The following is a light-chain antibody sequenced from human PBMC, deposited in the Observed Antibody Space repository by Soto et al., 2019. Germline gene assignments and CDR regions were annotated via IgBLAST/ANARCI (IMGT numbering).Light chain of an antibody. CDR1: SSDIGAYNF. Sequence: QSALTQPASVSGSPGQSITISCTGTSSDIGAYNFVSWYQQHPGKAPKLMLYDVNMRPSGVANRFSGSKSGNTASLTISGLEAEDEADYYCTSATTSTTMIFGGGTKLTVL. V-gene: IGLV2-14*03. CDR3: TSATTSTTMI. CDR2: DVN. J-gene: IGLJ2*01.